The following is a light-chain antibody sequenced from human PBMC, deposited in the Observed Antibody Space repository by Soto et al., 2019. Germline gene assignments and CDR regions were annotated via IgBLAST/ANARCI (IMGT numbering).Light chain of an antibody. J-gene: IGKJ1*01. CDR2: GAS. V-gene: IGKV3-15*01. CDR1: QDVSTT. CDR3: QQYNNWPPWT. Sequence: EIVVTQSPATLSVSPGETATLSCRASQDVSTTLAWYQHKPGQAPRPLIYGASTRATGIPARFSGSGSGTEFTLTISSLQSEDFAVYYCQQYNNWPPWTFGQGTKVDIK.